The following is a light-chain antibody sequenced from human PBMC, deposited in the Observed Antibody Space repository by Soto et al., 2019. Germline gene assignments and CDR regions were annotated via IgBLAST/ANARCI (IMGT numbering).Light chain of an antibody. V-gene: IGLV1-51*01. J-gene: IGLJ1*01. CDR2: DNN. Sequence: QSVLTQPPSVSAAPGQEVTISCSGSSSNIGNNYVSWYQQLPGTAPKLLIFDNNQRPSGIPDRFSGSKSGTSATLGITGLQTGDEADYYCGTWDSSLTAYVFGPGTKVT. CDR1: SSNIGNNY. CDR3: GTWDSSLTAYV.